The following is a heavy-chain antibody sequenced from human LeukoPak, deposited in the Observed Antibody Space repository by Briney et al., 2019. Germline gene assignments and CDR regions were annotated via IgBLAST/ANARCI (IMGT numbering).Heavy chain of an antibody. CDR1: GYSFTVYY. J-gene: IGHJ3*02. Sequence: ASVKVSSKASGYSFTVYYMHWVRQAPGQGLEWMGWINPNSGGTKYAQKFQGRVTMTRDTSISTAYMELSRLRSDDTAVYYCARNIWFGESADAFDIWGQGTMVTVSS. CDR2: INPNSGGT. D-gene: IGHD3-10*01. CDR3: ARNIWFGESADAFDI. V-gene: IGHV1-2*02.